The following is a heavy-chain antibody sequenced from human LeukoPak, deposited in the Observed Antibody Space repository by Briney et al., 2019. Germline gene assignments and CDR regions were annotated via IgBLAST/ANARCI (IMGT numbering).Heavy chain of an antibody. V-gene: IGHV1-18*01. D-gene: IGHD5-24*01. CDR3: ARGLRRDGYNYFAY. CDR2: ISAYNGNT. J-gene: IGHJ4*02. Sequence: ASVKVSCKASGYTFTSYGISWVRQAPGQGLEWMGWISAYNGNTNYAQKLQGRVTMTTDTSTSTAYMELSSLRSEDTAVYYCARGLRRDGYNYFAYWGQGTLVTVSS. CDR1: GYTFTSYG.